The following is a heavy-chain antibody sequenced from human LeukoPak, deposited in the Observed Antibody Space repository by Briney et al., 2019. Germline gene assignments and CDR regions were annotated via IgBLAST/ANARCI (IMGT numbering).Heavy chain of an antibody. Sequence: GGSLRLSCAASGFTFSDYYMSWIRQAPRKGLEWVSYISSSGSTIYYADSVKGRFTISRDNAKNSLYLQMNSLRAEDTAVYYCATEYSSSSGNFDYWGQGTLVTVSS. V-gene: IGHV3-11*04. J-gene: IGHJ4*02. CDR3: ATEYSSSSGNFDY. CDR1: GFTFSDYY. CDR2: ISSSGSTI. D-gene: IGHD6-6*01.